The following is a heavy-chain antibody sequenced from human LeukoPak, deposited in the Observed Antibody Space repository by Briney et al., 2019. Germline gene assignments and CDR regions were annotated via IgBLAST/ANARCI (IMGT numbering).Heavy chain of an antibody. CDR1: GFTFSSYG. CDR2: ISYDGSKK. CDR3: AGAYESSGYYVYAFDI. Sequence: GGSLRLSCAASGFTFSSYGMHWVRQAPGKGLDWVAVISYDGSKKYYADSVKGRFTISRDNSKNTLYLQMNSLRAEDTAVYYCAGAYESSGYYVYAFDIWGQGTMVTVSS. D-gene: IGHD3-22*01. J-gene: IGHJ3*02. V-gene: IGHV3-30*03.